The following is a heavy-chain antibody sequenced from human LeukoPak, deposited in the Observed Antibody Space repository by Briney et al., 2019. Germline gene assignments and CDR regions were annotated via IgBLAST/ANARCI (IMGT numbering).Heavy chain of an antibody. V-gene: IGHV1-2*02. Sequence: GASVKVSCKASGYTFTGYYMHWVRQAPGQGLEWMGWINPNSGGTNYAQKIQGRVTMTRDTSISTAYMELSRLRSDDTAVYYCARGLTYYDFLDPWGQGTLVTVSS. CDR1: GYTFTGYY. CDR2: INPNSGGT. J-gene: IGHJ5*02. D-gene: IGHD3-3*01. CDR3: ARGLTYYDFLDP.